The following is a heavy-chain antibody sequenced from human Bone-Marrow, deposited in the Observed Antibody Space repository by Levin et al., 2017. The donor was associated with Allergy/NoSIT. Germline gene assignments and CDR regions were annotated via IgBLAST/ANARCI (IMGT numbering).Heavy chain of an antibody. D-gene: IGHD1-1*01. V-gene: IGHV4-59*01. Sequence: KTSETLSLTCSVSGGSMFGYYWSWIRQPPGKGLEWIGSVYYTGRTNYNPSLKSRITMSVDRSKKEISLNLISVTAADTAVYFCARVGYIQFQGFDYWGQGTLVTVSS. CDR1: GGSMFGYY. CDR3: ARVGYIQFQGFDY. CDR2: VYYTGRT. J-gene: IGHJ4*02.